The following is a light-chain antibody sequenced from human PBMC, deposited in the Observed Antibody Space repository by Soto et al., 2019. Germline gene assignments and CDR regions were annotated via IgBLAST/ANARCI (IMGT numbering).Light chain of an antibody. CDR3: QQYNNWPPIT. Sequence: EIMMTQSPVTLSVSPGERATLSCRASQSVSNNLAWYQQKPGQAPRLLIYYASTRATGIPARFGGSGSGTDFTLTISSLQSEDFALYYCQQYNNWPPITFSQGTRLEIK. CDR2: YAS. V-gene: IGKV3-15*01. J-gene: IGKJ5*01. CDR1: QSVSNN.